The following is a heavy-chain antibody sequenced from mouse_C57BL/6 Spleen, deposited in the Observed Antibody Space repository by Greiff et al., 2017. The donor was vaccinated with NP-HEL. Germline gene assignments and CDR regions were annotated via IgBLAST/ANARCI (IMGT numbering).Heavy chain of an antibody. J-gene: IGHJ4*01. Sequence: VQLQQSGPELVKPGASVKISCKASGYLFTGYYMNWVKQSPEKSLEWIGEINPSTGGTTYNQTFKAKATLTVDKSSSTAYMQLKSLTSEDSAVYYCARWGDYDYDYAMDYWGQGTSVTVSS. CDR1: GYLFTGYY. V-gene: IGHV1-42*01. CDR2: INPSTGGT. CDR3: ARWGDYDYDYAMDY. D-gene: IGHD2-4*01.